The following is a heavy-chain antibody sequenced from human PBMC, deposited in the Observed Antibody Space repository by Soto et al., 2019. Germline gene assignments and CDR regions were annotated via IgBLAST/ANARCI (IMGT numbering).Heavy chain of an antibody. V-gene: IGHV4-59*01. J-gene: IGHJ5*02. Sequence: SETLSLTCTVSGASMSPSYWSWIRQPPGKGLEWIGYIYYSGNTNYNPSLKSRVTMSVDTSKNQFSLILTSVTAADTAVYYCARGGWSVDPWGQRTLVTVSS. D-gene: IGHD6-19*01. CDR3: ARGGWSVDP. CDR1: GASMSPSY. CDR2: IYYSGNT.